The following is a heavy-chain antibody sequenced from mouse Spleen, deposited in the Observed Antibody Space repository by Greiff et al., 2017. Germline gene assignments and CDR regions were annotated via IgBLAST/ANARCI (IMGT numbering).Heavy chain of an antibody. D-gene: IGHD2-1*01. CDR3: ARRGVNAMDY. CDR1: GYAFSSSW. J-gene: IGHJ4*01. V-gene: IGHV1-82*01. CDR2: IYPGDGDT. Sequence: QVQLKESGPELVKPGASVKISCKASGYAFSSSWMNWVKQRPGKGLEWIGRIYPGDGDTNYNGKFKGKATLTADKSSSTAYMQLSSLTSEDSAVYFCARRGVNAMDYWGQGTSVTVSS.